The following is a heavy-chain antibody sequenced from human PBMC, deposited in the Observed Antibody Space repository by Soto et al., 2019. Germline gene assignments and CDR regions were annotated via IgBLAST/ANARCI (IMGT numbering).Heavy chain of an antibody. CDR2: IKQDGSEK. CDR3: ARDQQEFWSGYKYNWFDP. Sequence: EMQLVESGGGLVQPGGSLRLSCAASGFTFSSYWMSWVRQAPGKGLEWVANIKQDGSEKYYVDSVKGRFTISRDNAKNSLYLQMNSLRAEDTAVYYCARDQQEFWSGYKYNWFDPWGQGTLVTVSS. CDR1: GFTFSSYW. V-gene: IGHV3-7*01. D-gene: IGHD3-3*01. J-gene: IGHJ5*02.